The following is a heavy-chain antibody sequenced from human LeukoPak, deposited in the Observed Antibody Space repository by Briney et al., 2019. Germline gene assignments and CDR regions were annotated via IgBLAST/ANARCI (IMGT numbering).Heavy chain of an antibody. CDR1: GFTFDDYG. CDR3: AKDLGGSVDY. Sequence: PGGSLRLSCAASGFTFDDYGMSWVRQAPGKGLEWVSGINWNGGSTGYADSVKGRFTISRDNAKNTLYLQMNSLRAEDTAVYYCAKDLGGSVDYWGQGTLVTVSS. V-gene: IGHV3-20*04. CDR2: INWNGGST. J-gene: IGHJ4*02. D-gene: IGHD4-23*01.